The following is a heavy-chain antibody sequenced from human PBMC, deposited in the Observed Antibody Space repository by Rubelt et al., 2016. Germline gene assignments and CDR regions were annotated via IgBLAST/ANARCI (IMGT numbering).Heavy chain of an antibody. V-gene: IGHV4-38-2*02. CDR2: IYHSGST. CDR3: ARDHSSGWYLEGFFDY. D-gene: IGHD6-19*01. Sequence: QVQLQESGPGLVKPSETLSLTCTVSGYSISSGYYWGWIRQPPGKGLEWLGSIYHSGSTYYNPSLKSRVTISVDTSKNQFSLKLRSGTAADTAVYYCARDHSSGWYLEGFFDYWGQGTLVTVSS. CDR1: GYSISSGYY. J-gene: IGHJ4*02.